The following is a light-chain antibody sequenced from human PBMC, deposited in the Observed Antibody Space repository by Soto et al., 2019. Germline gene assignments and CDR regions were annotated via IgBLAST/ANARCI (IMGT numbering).Light chain of an antibody. J-gene: IGKJ4*01. CDR3: QQYNSWPVT. CDR2: EAS. CDR1: QTVTNK. V-gene: IGKV3-15*01. Sequence: RVMTQSPATLSASPGERVVLSCRATQTVTNKLAWYQQKPGQSPRLLIYEASIRATGIPARFSGSGSGTDFTLTISSLQSEDFVLYYCQQYNSWPVTFGGGTKVAIK.